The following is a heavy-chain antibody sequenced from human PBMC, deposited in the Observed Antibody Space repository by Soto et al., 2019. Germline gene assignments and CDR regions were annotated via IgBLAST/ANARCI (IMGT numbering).Heavy chain of an antibody. V-gene: IGHV1-69*02. J-gene: IGHJ4*02. CDR1: GGTFSSYT. CDR2: IIPILGIA. CDR3: VYCSGGSCYRAIDY. Sequence: QVQLVQSGAAVKKPGSSVKVSCKASGGTFSSYTISWVRQAPGQGLEWMGRIIPILGIANYAQKFQGRVTITADKSTSTAYMELSSLRSEDTAVYYCVYCSGGSCYRAIDYWGQGTLVTVSS. D-gene: IGHD2-15*01.